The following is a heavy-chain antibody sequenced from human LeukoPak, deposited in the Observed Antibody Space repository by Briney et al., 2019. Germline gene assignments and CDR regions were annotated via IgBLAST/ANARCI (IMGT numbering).Heavy chain of an antibody. Sequence: PSETLSLTCAVSGGSISSSNWWSWVRQPPGKGLEWIGEIYHSGSTNYNPSLKSRVTISVDTSKNQFSLKLSSVTAADTAVYYCARESKYCSSTSCYSIGEPSPFDYWGQGTLVTVSS. J-gene: IGHJ4*02. V-gene: IGHV4-4*02. D-gene: IGHD2-2*01. CDR3: ARESKYCSSTSCYSIGEPSPFDY. CDR1: GGSISSSNW. CDR2: IYHSGST.